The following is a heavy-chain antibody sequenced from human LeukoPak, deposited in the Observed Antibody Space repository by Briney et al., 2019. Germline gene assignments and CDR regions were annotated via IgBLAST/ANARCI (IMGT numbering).Heavy chain of an antibody. D-gene: IGHD2-15*01. CDR2: IYASGST. Sequence: SETLSLTCTVSGGSMSSGSCYWSWIRQPAGRGLEWIGRIYASGSTNYNPSLKSRVTISLDMSKNQFSLKLSSVTAADTAVYYCARGPHCSGGACYSVSDYWGQGTLVTVSS. CDR1: GGSMSSGSCY. V-gene: IGHV4-61*02. J-gene: IGHJ4*02. CDR3: ARGPHCSGGACYSVSDY.